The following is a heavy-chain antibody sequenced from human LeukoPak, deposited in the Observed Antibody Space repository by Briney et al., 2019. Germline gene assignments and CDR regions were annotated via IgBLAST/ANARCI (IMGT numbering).Heavy chain of an antibody. CDR1: GLTFRTSA. V-gene: IGHV3-30-3*01. J-gene: IGHJ5*02. D-gene: IGHD5-24*01. Sequence: GGSLRLSCADSGLTFRTSAMHWVRQAPGKGLEWVAVVSFDGSNENYADSVRGRFTISRDNSKNTLYLQMSGLRREDTAMYYCARGVGYTLVSWGQGTLVTVSS. CDR3: ARGVGYTLVS. CDR2: VSFDGSNE.